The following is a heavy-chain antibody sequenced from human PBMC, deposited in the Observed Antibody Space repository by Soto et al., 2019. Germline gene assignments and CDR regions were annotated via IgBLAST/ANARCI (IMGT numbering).Heavy chain of an antibody. CDR3: AKDTAGRGYSYGSSY. J-gene: IGHJ4*02. V-gene: IGHV3-23*01. CDR1: GFTSSSYA. Sequence: LRLSFAASGFTSSSYAMSWVRQAPGKGLEWVSAISGSGGSTYYADSVKGRFTISRDNSKNTLYLQMNSLRAEDTAVYYCAKDTAGRGYSYGSSYWGQGTLVTV. CDR2: ISGSGGST. D-gene: IGHD5-18*01.